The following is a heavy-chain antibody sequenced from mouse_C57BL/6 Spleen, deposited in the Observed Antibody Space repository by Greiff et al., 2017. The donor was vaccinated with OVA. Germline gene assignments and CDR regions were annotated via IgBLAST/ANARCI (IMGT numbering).Heavy chain of an antibody. V-gene: IGHV1-15*01. CDR2: IDPETGGT. D-gene: IGHD3-2*02. CDR1: GYTFTDYE. J-gene: IGHJ2*01. Sequence: VQLQQSGAELVRPGASVTLSCKASGYTFTDYEMHWVKQTPVHGLEWIGAIDPETGGTAYNQKFKGKAILTAAKSSSTAYMELRSLTSEDSAVYYCTRPGSSGFFDYWGQGTTLTVSS. CDR3: TRPGSSGFFDY.